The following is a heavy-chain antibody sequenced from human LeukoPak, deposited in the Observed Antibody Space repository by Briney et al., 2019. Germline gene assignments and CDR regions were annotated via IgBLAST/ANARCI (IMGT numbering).Heavy chain of an antibody. CDR2: IIPIFGTA. D-gene: IGHD4-17*01. Sequence: SVKVSFMASGGTFCRYAISWVRQAPGQGLEWMGGIIPIFGTANYTQKFQGRVTITADESTSTAYMELSSLRSEDTAVYYCARGGDYRDYYYWGRGTLVTVSS. V-gene: IGHV1-69*01. CDR1: GGTFCRYA. J-gene: IGHJ4*02. CDR3: ARGGDYRDYYY.